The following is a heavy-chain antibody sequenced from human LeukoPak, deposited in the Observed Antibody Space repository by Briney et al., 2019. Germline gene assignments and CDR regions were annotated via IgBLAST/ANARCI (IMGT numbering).Heavy chain of an antibody. CDR2: INPNSGGR. D-gene: IGHD2-2*02. Sequence: GASVKVSCKASGYTFTGYYMHWVRQAPGQGLEWMGWINPNSGGRNYAQKFQGRVTMTRDTSISTAYMELSRLRSDDTAVYYCARGLAWCSSTSCYILYYFDYWGLGTLVTVSS. CDR1: GYTFTGYY. J-gene: IGHJ4*02. V-gene: IGHV1-2*02. CDR3: ARGLAWCSSTSCYILYYFDY.